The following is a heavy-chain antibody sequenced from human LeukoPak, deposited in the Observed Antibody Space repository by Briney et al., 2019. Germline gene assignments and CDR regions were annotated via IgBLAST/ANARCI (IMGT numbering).Heavy chain of an antibody. Sequence: SETLSLTCTVSGGSISSYYWSWIRQPPGKGLEWIGYIYYSGSTNYNPSLKSRVTISVDTSKNQFSLKLSSVTAADTAVYYCARAGGYPFYYYGMDVWGQGTPVTVSS. V-gene: IGHV4-59*08. CDR2: IYYSGST. CDR1: GGSISSYY. J-gene: IGHJ6*02. D-gene: IGHD3-22*01. CDR3: ARAGGYPFYYYGMDV.